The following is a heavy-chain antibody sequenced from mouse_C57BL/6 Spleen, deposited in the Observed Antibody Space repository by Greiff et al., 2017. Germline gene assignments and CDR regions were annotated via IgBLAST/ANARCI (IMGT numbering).Heavy chain of an antibody. CDR2: IDPSDSET. CDR1: GYTFTSYW. CDR3: ARGEDYDVGY. Sequence: QVQLQQPGAELVRPGSSVKLSCKASGYTFTSYWMHWVKQRPIQGLEWIGNIDPSDSETHYNQKFKDKATLTVDKSSSTAYMQLSSLTSEDSAVYYCARGEDYDVGYWGQGTTLTVSS. J-gene: IGHJ2*01. D-gene: IGHD2-4*01. V-gene: IGHV1-52*01.